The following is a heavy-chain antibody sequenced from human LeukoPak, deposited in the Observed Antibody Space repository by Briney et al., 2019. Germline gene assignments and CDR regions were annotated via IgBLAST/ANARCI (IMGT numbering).Heavy chain of an antibody. V-gene: IGHV3-7*03. Sequence: PGGSLRLSCVVSGFTFSSYSMNWVRQAPGKGLEWVANIKRDGSEKYYVDSVKGRFTISRDNAKNSLDLQMNSLRVEDTAVYYCARLGPASSGWPESFDYWGQGTLVTVSS. J-gene: IGHJ4*02. CDR3: ARLGPASSGWPESFDY. CDR2: IKRDGSEK. CDR1: GFTFSSYS. D-gene: IGHD6-19*01.